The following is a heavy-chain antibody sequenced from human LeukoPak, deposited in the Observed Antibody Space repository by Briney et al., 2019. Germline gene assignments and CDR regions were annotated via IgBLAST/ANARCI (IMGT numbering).Heavy chain of an antibody. V-gene: IGHV3-7*01. Sequence: GGSLRLSCAASGFTFSSYWMSWVRQAPGKGLEWVANIKQDGSEKYYVDSVKGRFTISRDNAKNSLYLQMNSLRAEDTAVYYCARGSPYYDFWSGYYDSSYYMDVWGKGTTVTVSS. D-gene: IGHD3-3*01. J-gene: IGHJ6*03. CDR3: ARGSPYYDFWSGYYDSSYYMDV. CDR2: IKQDGSEK. CDR1: GFTFSSYW.